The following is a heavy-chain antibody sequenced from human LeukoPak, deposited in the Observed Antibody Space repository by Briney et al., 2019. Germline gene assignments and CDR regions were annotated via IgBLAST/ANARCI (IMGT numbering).Heavy chain of an antibody. CDR3: AKDGGLWISAHWGDS. J-gene: IGHJ4*02. D-gene: IGHD2-2*03. CDR1: GFTFISYT. CDR2: ISTGGGNT. Sequence: GSLRLSCTASGFTFISYTMSWVRQAPGKGLKWVSTISTGGGNTYYADSVQGRFTVSRDDSKNTLYLQMNSLRAEDTAVYYCAKDGGLWISAHWGDSWGRGTLVTVSS. V-gene: IGHV3-23*01.